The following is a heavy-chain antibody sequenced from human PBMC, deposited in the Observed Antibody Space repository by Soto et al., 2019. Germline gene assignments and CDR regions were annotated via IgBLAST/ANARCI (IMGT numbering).Heavy chain of an antibody. CDR2: VYYSGRT. CDR1: GGSFRRDYFY. V-gene: IGHV4-30-4*01. D-gene: IGHD1-1*01. J-gene: IGHJ4*02. Sequence: SVTLSLTWSVSGGSFRRDYFYWRWIHQPPGKGLEWIGCVYYSGRTYYNPSLESRITISMDTFKDQFSLKLSSVNAADTAVYYCARDRANSPDYFDYWGQGALVNLSS. CDR3: ARDRANSPDYFDY.